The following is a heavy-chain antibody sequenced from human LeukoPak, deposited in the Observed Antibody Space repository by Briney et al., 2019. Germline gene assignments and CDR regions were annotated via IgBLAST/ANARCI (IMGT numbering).Heavy chain of an antibody. V-gene: IGHV3-23*01. D-gene: IGHD6-13*01. CDR2: ISVSGNS. Sequence: PGGSLRLSCAASGFTLSSYAMSWVRQAPGKGLEWVSAISVSGNSYHADSVKGRFTISRDSSKNTLYLQMNRLRAEDAAVYHCAKDRYSIWYLTIDHWGQGTRVTVSS. CDR1: GFTLSSYA. J-gene: IGHJ4*02. CDR3: AKDRYSIWYLTIDH.